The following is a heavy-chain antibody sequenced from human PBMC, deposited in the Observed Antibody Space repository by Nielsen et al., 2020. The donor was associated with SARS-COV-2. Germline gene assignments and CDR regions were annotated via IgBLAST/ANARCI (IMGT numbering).Heavy chain of an antibody. CDR2: ISYDGSNK. D-gene: IGHD3-10*01. CDR3: AKDPLWFGELLLNYFDY. V-gene: IGHV3-33*05. CDR1: GFTFSSYG. J-gene: IGHJ4*02. Sequence: GESLKISCAASGFTFSSYGMHWVRQAPGKGLEWVAVISYDGSNKYYADSVKGRFTISRDNSKNTLYLQMNGLRAEDTAVYYCAKDPLWFGELLLNYFDYWGQGTLVTVSS.